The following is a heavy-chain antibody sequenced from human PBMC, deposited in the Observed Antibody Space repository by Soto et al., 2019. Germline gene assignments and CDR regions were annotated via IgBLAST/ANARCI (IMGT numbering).Heavy chain of an antibody. CDR1: GFPFSSYG. Sequence: GGSLSLSCAASGFPFSSYGMHWVRQAPGKGLEWVAVISYDGSNKYYADSVKGRFTISRDNSKNTLYLQMNSLRAEDTAVYYCAKERVGLDFGADYYYYYMDVWGKGTTVTVSS. CDR3: AKERVGLDFGADYYYYYMDV. V-gene: IGHV3-30*18. J-gene: IGHJ6*03. CDR2: ISYDGSNK. D-gene: IGHD3-10*01.